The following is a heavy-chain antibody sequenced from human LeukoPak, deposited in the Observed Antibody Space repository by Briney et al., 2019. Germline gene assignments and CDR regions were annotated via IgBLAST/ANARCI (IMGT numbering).Heavy chain of an antibody. CDR2: ISAYNGNT. D-gene: IGHD5-12*01. V-gene: IGHV1-18*01. J-gene: IGHJ4*02. CDR1: GYTFTSYG. CDR3: ARVAATISGAYYFDY. Sequence: ASVKVSCKASGYTFTSYGISWVRQAPGQGLEWMGWISAYNGNTNYAQKLQGRVTTTTDTSTSTAYMELRSLRSDDTAVYYCARVAATISGAYYFDYWGQGTLVTVSS.